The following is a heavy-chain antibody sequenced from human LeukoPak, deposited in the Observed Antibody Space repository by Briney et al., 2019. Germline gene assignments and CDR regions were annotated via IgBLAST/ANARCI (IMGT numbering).Heavy chain of an antibody. Sequence: SETLSLTCAVSGGSFSGYYWSWIRQPPGKGLEWIGEINHSGSTNYNPSLKSRVTISVDTSKNQFSLKLSPVTAADTAVYYCARQLDGYNAFDIWGQGTMVTVSS. J-gene: IGHJ3*02. CDR2: INHSGST. V-gene: IGHV4-34*01. CDR3: ARQLDGYNAFDI. CDR1: GGSFSGYY. D-gene: IGHD5-24*01.